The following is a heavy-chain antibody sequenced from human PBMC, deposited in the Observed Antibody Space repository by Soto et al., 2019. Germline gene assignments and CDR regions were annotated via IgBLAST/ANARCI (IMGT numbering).Heavy chain of an antibody. D-gene: IGHD3-10*01. Sequence: QVQLQESGPGLVKPSGTLSLTCAVSGGSISSSNWWSWVRQPPGKGLEWIGKIYHSGSTNYNPSLKSRVIMSVDKAKHQFSLKLSSVSAADPAVYYCAGVYMVRGIIIRYFDYWGRGTLVSVSS. V-gene: IGHV4-4*02. J-gene: IGHJ4*02. CDR3: AGVYMVRGIIIRYFDY. CDR1: GGSISSSNW. CDR2: IYHSGST.